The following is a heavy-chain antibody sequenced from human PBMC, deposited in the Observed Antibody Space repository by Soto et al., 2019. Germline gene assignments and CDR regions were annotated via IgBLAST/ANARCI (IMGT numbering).Heavy chain of an antibody. CDR1: GYSMRIGGYY. Sequence: QVQLQESGPGLVKPSQALSLTCSVSGYSMRIGGYYWSWIRQLPGKGLEWIGYIYYSGSTYYNPSVKGRVSISVDTSKNQFYLRLSSVTAADTAVYFCARGKGSGRARDWFDTWGQGARVTVSS. CDR2: IYYSGST. J-gene: IGHJ5*02. V-gene: IGHV4-31*03. CDR3: ARGKGSGRARDWFDT. D-gene: IGHD3-10*01.